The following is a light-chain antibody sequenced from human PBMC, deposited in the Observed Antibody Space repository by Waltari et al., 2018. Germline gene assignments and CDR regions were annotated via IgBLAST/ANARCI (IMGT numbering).Light chain of an antibody. V-gene: IGKV3-15*01. CDR2: DAY. J-gene: IGKJ1*01. Sequence: EIEMTQSPATLSVSPGERATLSCRASQSVGSKLAWYQQKPGQAPRLLIYDAYTRATGIPARFSGSGSGTEFTLTISSLQPDDFAVYHCLQYSHWPPWTFGQGTKVEIK. CDR1: QSVGSK. CDR3: LQYSHWPPWT.